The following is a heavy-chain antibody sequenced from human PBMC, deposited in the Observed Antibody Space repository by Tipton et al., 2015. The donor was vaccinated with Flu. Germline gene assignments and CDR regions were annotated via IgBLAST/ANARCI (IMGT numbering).Heavy chain of an antibody. J-gene: IGHJ4*02. CDR1: GGSFSGYY. V-gene: IGHV4-34*01. CDR3: ARGGRTTVTPDY. CDR2: INHSGST. Sequence: LRLSCAVYGGSFSGYYWSWIRQPPGKGLEWIGEINHSGSTNCNPSLKSQVTISVDTSKNQFSLKLSSVTAADTAVYYCARGGRTTVTPDYWGQGTLVTVSS. D-gene: IGHD4-11*01.